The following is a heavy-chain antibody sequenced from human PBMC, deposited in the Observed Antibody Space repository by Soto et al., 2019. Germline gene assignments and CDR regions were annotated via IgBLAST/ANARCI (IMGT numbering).Heavy chain of an antibody. D-gene: IGHD6-13*01. CDR2: ISAYNGNT. J-gene: IGHJ4*02. Sequence: WASVKVSCKASGYTFTSYGISWVRQAPGQGLEWMGWISAYNGNTNYAQKLQGRVTMTTDTSTSTAYMELRSLRSDDTAVYYCARDSGGGIAAQFDYWGQGTLVTVSS. CDR3: ARDSGGGIAAQFDY. V-gene: IGHV1-18*01. CDR1: GYTFTSYG.